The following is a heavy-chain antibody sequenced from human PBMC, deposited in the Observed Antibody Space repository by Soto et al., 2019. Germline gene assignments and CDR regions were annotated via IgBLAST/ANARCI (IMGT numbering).Heavy chain of an antibody. Sequence: QVRLQQWGAGLLKASETLSLTCAVVGDSLRGQSWNWIRQSPGKGLEWIGELDQSGGTNYNPSLKRRAIISDDTSKNQFSLTLTSVTAADTAVYYCAREDSYGWSGESLDVWGQGTTVTVSS. CDR2: LDQSGGT. CDR3: AREDSYGWSGESLDV. D-gene: IGHD6-19*01. CDR1: GDSLRGQS. V-gene: IGHV4-34*01. J-gene: IGHJ6*02.